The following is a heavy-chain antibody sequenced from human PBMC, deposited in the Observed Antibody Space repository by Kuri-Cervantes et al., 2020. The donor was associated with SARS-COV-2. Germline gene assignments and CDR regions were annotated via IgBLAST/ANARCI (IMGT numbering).Heavy chain of an antibody. CDR1: GGSISSYY. CDR3: ARPHLGGEGASDPGSYYL. Sequence: SETLSLTCTVSGGSISSYYWSWIRQLPGKGLEWVGYIHYRGSTNYNTTLKSRVTISVDKSKNQFPLTLSSVTVADTAVYYCARPHLGGEGASDPGSYYLWGRGTLVTVSS. CDR2: IHYRGST. J-gene: IGHJ2*01. D-gene: IGHD3-16*01. V-gene: IGHV4-59*08.